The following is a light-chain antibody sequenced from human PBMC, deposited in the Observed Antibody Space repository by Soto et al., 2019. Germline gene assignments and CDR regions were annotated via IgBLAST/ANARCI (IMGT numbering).Light chain of an antibody. Sequence: QSALTQPASVSGSPGQSITISCTGSSSDVGTYDLVSWYQHHPGAAPKLMIYEATRRPSGISNRFSGSKSGNTASLTISELQAEDEADYYCCSFAGSNSWVFGGGTKLTV. CDR3: CSFAGSNSWV. J-gene: IGLJ3*02. V-gene: IGLV2-23*01. CDR2: EAT. CDR1: SSDVGTYDL.